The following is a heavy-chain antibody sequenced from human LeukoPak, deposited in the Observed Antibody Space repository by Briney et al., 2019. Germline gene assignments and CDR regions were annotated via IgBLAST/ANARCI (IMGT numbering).Heavy chain of an antibody. CDR1: GFTFSSYW. D-gene: IGHD3-9*01. J-gene: IGHJ6*03. V-gene: IGHV3-7*01. CDR2: IKQDGSEK. Sequence: GGSLRLSCAASGFTFSSYWMSWVRQAPGKGLEWVANIKQDGSEKYYVDSVKGRFTISRDNAKNSLYLQMNSLRAEDTAVYYCVRVALKGRYFDWLLYSYYYYYMDIWGKGTTVTVSS. CDR3: VRVALKGRYFDWLLYSYYYYYMDI.